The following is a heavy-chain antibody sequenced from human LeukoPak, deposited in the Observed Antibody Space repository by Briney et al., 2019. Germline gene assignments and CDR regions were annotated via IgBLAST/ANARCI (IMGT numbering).Heavy chain of an antibody. J-gene: IGHJ4*02. CDR1: GGSISSYY. V-gene: IGHV4-59*12. D-gene: IGHD3-22*01. CDR2: IHYSGST. Sequence: SETLSLTCTVSGGSISSYYWSWIRQPPGKGLEWIGYIHYSGSTYYNPSLKSRVTISVDTSKNQFSLKLSSVTAADTAVYYCARVGYYDSSADYWGQGTLVTVSS. CDR3: ARVGYYDSSADY.